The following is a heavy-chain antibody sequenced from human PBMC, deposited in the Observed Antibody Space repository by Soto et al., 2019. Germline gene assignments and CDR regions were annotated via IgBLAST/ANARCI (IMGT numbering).Heavy chain of an antibody. Sequence: SVTVSCQASGGTFSSYTISWVRQAPGQGLEWMGRIIPILGIANYAQKFQGRVTITADKSTSTAYMELSSLRSEDTAVYYCARTYSSSSQHAFDIWGQGTMVTVSS. CDR2: IIPILGIA. V-gene: IGHV1-69*02. CDR3: ARTYSSSSQHAFDI. D-gene: IGHD6-6*01. J-gene: IGHJ3*02. CDR1: GGTFSSYT.